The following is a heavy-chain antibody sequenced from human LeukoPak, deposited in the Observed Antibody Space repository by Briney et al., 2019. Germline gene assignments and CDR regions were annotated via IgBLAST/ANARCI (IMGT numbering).Heavy chain of an antibody. V-gene: IGHV1-69*06. CDR3: AAPTLGYCTHGVCHFDY. Sequence: SVKVSCKASGGTFKTYTISWVRQAPGQGLEWMGGIIPIFGTANYAQKFQGRVTITADKSTSTAYMELSSLRSEDTAVYYCAAPTLGYCTHGVCHFDYWGQGTLVTVSS. CDR2: IIPIFGTA. CDR1: GGTFKTYT. D-gene: IGHD2-8*01. J-gene: IGHJ4*02.